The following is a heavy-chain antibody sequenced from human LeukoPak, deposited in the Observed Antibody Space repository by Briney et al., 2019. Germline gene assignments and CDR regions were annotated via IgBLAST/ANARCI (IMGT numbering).Heavy chain of an antibody. J-gene: IGHJ4*02. CDR2: IYYGGST. Sequence: SETLSLTCTASGGSINSGDYHWSWIRQPPGKGLEWIGNIYYGGSTYYNPSLKSRVSISVDTSNNQFSLKVSSVTAADTAMYYCASADGYKIDYWGQGTLVTVSS. V-gene: IGHV4-39*01. CDR3: ASADGYKIDY. D-gene: IGHD5-24*01. CDR1: GGSINSGDYH.